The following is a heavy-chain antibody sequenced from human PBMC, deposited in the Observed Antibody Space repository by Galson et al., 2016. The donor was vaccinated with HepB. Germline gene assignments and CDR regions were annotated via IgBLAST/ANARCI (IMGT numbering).Heavy chain of an antibody. D-gene: IGHD1-1*01. Sequence: SLRLSCAASGLTFSRFWMPWVCQAPGKGLEWVANINQDGSEKHYLDSVRGRFTISRDNAKNSLYLQMISLRAEDTAVYFCARAYQYTLDYWGQGTLVTVSS. V-gene: IGHV3-7*04. CDR1: GLTFSRFW. J-gene: IGHJ4*02. CDR3: ARAYQYTLDY. CDR2: INQDGSEK.